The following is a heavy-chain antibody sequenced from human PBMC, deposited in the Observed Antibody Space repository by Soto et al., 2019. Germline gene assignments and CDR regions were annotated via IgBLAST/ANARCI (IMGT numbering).Heavy chain of an antibody. CDR1: GFTFSSYA. D-gene: IGHD3-10*01. Sequence: PGGSLRLSCAASGFTFSSYAIHWVRQAPGKGLEWVAVISYDGSKKYYADSVKGRFTISRDNSKNTLYLQMNNLGAEDTAIYYWASSSGDLDVYGMDIWGPGTTATVS. V-gene: IGHV3-30-3*01. CDR2: ISYDGSKK. CDR3: ASSSGDLDVYGMDI. J-gene: IGHJ6*02.